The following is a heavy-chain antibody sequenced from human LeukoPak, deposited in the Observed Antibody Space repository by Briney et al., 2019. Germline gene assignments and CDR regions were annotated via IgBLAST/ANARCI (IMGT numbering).Heavy chain of an antibody. CDR2: INPNSGGT. Sequence: ASVKVSCKASGYTFTGYYMHWVRQAPGQGLEWMGWINPNSGGTNYAQKFQGRVTMTRDTSFGTAYMELSRLRSDDTAVYYCARDSSGYYDSSGYYFPNWFDPWGQGTLVTVSS. D-gene: IGHD3-22*01. CDR1: GYTFTGYY. CDR3: ARDSSGYYDSSGYYFPNWFDP. V-gene: IGHV1-2*02. J-gene: IGHJ5*02.